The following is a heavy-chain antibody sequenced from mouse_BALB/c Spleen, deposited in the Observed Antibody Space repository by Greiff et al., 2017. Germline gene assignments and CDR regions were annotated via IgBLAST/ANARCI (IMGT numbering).Heavy chain of an antibody. V-gene: IGHV5-17*02. CDR2: ISSGSSTI. Sequence: EVQLVESGGGLVQPGGSRKLSCAASGFTFSSFGMHWVRQAPEKGLEWVAYISSGSSTIYYADTVKGRFTISRDNAKNTLYLQMSSLKSEDTAMYYCARQRSDYYAMDYWGQGTSVTVSS. CDR1: GFTFSSFG. J-gene: IGHJ4*01. CDR3: ARQRSDYYAMDY.